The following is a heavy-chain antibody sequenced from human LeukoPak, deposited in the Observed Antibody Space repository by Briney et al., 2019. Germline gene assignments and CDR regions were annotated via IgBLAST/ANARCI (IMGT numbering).Heavy chain of an antibody. CDR3: AKRGVVIRVFLVGFHKEANYFDS. CDR1: RITLSNYG. V-gene: IGHV3-23*01. J-gene: IGHJ4*02. D-gene: IGHD3-10*01. Sequence: GGSLRLSCAVSRITLSNYGMSWVRQAPGKGLEWVAGLSGSGGTTNYADSVKGRFTISRDNPKNTLYLQMNSLRAEDTAIYFCAKRGVVIRVFLVGFHKEANYFDSWGQGALVTVSS. CDR2: LSGSGGTT.